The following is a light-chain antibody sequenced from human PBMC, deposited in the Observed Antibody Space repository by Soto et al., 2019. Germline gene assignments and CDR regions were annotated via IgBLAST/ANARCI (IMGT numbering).Light chain of an antibody. V-gene: IGKV1-5*03. CDR1: QSINGW. Sequence: DIQMTQSPSTLSASVGDRVTITCRASQSINGWLAWYQQKPGKAPTVLIYKASSLESGVPSRFSGSGSGTEFTLTINILQPDDSATYYCQQYNSYSPTFGQGTKVEIK. CDR3: QQYNSYSPT. CDR2: KAS. J-gene: IGKJ1*01.